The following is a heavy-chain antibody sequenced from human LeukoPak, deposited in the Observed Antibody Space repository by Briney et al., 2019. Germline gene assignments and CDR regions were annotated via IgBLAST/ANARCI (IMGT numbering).Heavy chain of an antibody. Sequence: GGSLRLSCAASGFTFSSYWMSWVRQAPGKGLEWVANIKQDGSEKYYVDSVRGRFTISRDNSKSTLSLQMNSLRAEDTAIYYCATYRQVLLPFESWGQGTLVTVSS. J-gene: IGHJ4*02. CDR1: GFTFSSYW. D-gene: IGHD2-8*02. CDR3: ATYRQVLLPFES. V-gene: IGHV3-7*03. CDR2: IKQDGSEK.